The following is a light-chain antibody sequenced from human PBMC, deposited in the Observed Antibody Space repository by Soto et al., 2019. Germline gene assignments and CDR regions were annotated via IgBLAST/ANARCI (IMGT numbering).Light chain of an antibody. CDR1: QSVSRSF. Sequence: EIVLTQSPGTLSLSPGERATLSCRASQSVSRSFFAWYQQKPGQAPRLLIYGASNRATGIPDRFSGSGSGTDFTLTISRLEPEDFAVYYCQQCDNSPRTFGQGTKVEI. V-gene: IGKV3-20*01. CDR3: QQCDNSPRT. CDR2: GAS. J-gene: IGKJ1*01.